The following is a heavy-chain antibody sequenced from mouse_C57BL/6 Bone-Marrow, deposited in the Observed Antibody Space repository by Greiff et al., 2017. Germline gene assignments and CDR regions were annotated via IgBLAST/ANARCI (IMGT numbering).Heavy chain of an antibody. D-gene: IGHD1-1*01. Sequence: EVQLQQSGPELVKPGASVKISCKASGYTFTDYYMNWVKQSHGKSLEWIGDINPNNGGTSYNQKFKGKATLTVDKSSSTAYMELRSLTSEDSAVYYCARTPDYGSLDYWGQGTTLTVSS. V-gene: IGHV1-26*01. CDR1: GYTFTDYY. J-gene: IGHJ2*01. CDR2: INPNNGGT. CDR3: ARTPDYGSLDY.